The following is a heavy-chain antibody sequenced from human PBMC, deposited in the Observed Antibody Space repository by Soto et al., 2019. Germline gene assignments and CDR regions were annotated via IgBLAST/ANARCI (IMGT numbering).Heavy chain of an antibody. CDR3: ARGRVAGIWGDAFDN. CDR1: GYTFTNHG. V-gene: IGHV1-18*04. CDR2: INPYNANT. Sequence: ASVKVSCKTSGYTFTNHGINWVRQAPGQGLEWMGWINPYNANTNYAQKIQGRVTMTTDTSTSTAYMDLRSLTSDDTAVYYWARGRVAGIWGDAFDNWGQGTMVTVSS. D-gene: IGHD3-16*01. J-gene: IGHJ3*02.